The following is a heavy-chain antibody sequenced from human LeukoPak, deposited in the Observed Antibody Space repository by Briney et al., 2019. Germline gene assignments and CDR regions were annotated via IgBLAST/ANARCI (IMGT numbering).Heavy chain of an antibody. Sequence: ETPCPTRTVSGGSISGSSHYWGWIRQPPGRGLEWIGSIYYSGSTFYSPSLKSLVTISTDTSKNQFYLKLSSVTAADTAVYYCARPRLASPLNWYFDLWHRGALVTVSS. CDR3: ARPRLASPLNWYFDL. J-gene: IGHJ2*01. D-gene: IGHD3-3*02. CDR2: IYYSGST. V-gene: IGHV4-39*01. CDR1: GGSISGSSHY.